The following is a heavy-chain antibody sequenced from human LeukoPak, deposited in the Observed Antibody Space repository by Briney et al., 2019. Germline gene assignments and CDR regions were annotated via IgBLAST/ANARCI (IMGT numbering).Heavy chain of an antibody. CDR3: TRGAGWLIDY. CDR2: IYYSGST. J-gene: IGHJ4*02. V-gene: IGHV4-61*03. Sequence: SETLSLTCTVSGGSISSGGYYWSWIRQPPGKGLEWIGYIYYSGSTNYNPSLKSRVTISADTSKNHFSLKLNSVTTADTAVYYCTRGAGWLIDYWGQGILVTVSS. CDR1: GGSISSGGYY. D-gene: IGHD3-16*01.